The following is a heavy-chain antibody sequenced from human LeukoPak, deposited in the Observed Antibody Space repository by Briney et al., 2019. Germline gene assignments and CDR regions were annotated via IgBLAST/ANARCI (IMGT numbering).Heavy chain of an antibody. V-gene: IGHV4-61*02. Sequence: SETLSLTCTVSGGSISSSSYYWGWIRQPAGKGLEWIGRIYTSGSTNYNPSLKSRVTISVDTSKNQFSLKLSSVTAADTAVYYCARDGATMVRGVYYYYYYMDVWGKGTTVTISS. CDR1: GGSISSSSYY. CDR3: ARDGATMVRGVYYYYYYMDV. D-gene: IGHD3-10*01. CDR2: IYTSGST. J-gene: IGHJ6*03.